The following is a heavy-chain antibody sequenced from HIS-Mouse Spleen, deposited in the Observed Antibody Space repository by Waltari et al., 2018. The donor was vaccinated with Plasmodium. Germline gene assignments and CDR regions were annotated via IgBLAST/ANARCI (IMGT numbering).Heavy chain of an antibody. CDR1: GFTFSSYG. CDR3: AKDRRSSSWYVDY. D-gene: IGHD6-13*01. J-gene: IGHJ4*02. CDR2: KSYDGSNK. Sequence: QVQLVESGGGVVQPGRSLRLSCAASGFTFSSYGMHWVRQAPGKGVEWVAVKSYDGSNKYYADSVKGRFTISRDNSKNTLYLQMNSLRAEDTAVYYCAKDRRSSSWYVDYWGQGTLVTVSS. V-gene: IGHV3-30*18.